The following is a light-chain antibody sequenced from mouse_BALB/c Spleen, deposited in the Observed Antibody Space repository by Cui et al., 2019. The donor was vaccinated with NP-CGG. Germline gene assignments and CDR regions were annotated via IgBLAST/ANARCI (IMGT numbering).Light chain of an antibody. CDR3: ALWYRKNMV. Sequence: QAVVTQESALTTSPGETVKLTCRSSTGAVTTSNYATCVQQKTDHLFTGLICGIHTRAPGVPVTVSDSPIGDKTVLTTTGAQSEDEAIYFCALWYRKNMVFGGGTKLTVL. V-gene: IGLV1*01. CDR1: TGAVTTSNY. CDR2: GIH. J-gene: IGLJ1*01.